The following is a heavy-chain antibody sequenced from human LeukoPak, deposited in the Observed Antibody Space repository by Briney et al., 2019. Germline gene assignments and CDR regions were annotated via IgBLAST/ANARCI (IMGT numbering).Heavy chain of an antibody. D-gene: IGHD2-21*02. V-gene: IGHV4-39*01. Sequence: SETLSLTCTVSGGSITSSSYYWGWIRQPPGKGLEWIGSIYYSGSTYYNPSLKSRVTISVDTSKNQFSLKLSSVTAADTAVHYCARGHCFGGDCYFDYWGPGTLVTVSS. J-gene: IGHJ4*02. CDR3: ARGHCFGGDCYFDY. CDR1: GGSITSSSYY. CDR2: IYYSGST.